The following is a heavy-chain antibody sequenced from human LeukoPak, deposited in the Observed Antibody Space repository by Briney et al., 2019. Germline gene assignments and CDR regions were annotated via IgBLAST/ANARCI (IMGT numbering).Heavy chain of an antibody. CDR1: GLSFSSSW. CDR3: ARDRAGGDYDY. Sequence: GGSLRLSCVASGLSFSSSWMTWVRQAPGKGLEWVAIINADGSSRGHADSVKDRFTISRDNAKNSLYLQMNSLRVEDTAVYSSARDRAGGDYDYWGQGTLVTVSS. J-gene: IGHJ4*02. D-gene: IGHD3-16*01. V-gene: IGHV3-7*01. CDR2: INADGSSR.